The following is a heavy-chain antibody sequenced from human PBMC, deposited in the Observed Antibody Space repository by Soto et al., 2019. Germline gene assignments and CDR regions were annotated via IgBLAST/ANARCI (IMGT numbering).Heavy chain of an antibody. CDR2: IYPGDSDT. J-gene: IGHJ4*02. V-gene: IGHV5-51*03. D-gene: IGHD3-3*01. CDR3: ARLLGGGRFLEWWGCYFDY. CDR1: GYSFTSYW. Sequence: EVQLVQSGAEVKKPGESLKISCKGFGYSFTSYWIGWVRQMPGKGLEWMGIIYPGDSDTRYSPSFQGQVTISADKSISTAYLQWSSLKASDTAMYYCARLLGGGRFLEWWGCYFDYWGQGTLVTVSS.